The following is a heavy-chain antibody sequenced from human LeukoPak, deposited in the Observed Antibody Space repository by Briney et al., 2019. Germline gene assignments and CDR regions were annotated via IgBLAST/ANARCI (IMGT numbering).Heavy chain of an antibody. J-gene: IGHJ4*02. Sequence: PSETLSVTCGVSDESFSGHYWSWIRQPPGKGLEWIGSIYYSGSTYYNPSLKSRVTISVDTSKNQFSLKLSSVTAADTAVYYCARHVHSGYEIDYWGQGTLVTVSS. D-gene: IGHD5-12*01. V-gene: IGHV4-39*01. CDR2: IYYSGST. CDR1: DESFSGHY. CDR3: ARHVHSGYEIDY.